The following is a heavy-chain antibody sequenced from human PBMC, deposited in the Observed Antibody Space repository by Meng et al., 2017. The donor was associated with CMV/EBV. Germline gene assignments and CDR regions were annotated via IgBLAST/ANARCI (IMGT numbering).Heavy chain of an antibody. V-gene: IGHV1-69*10. D-gene: IGHD3-10*01. J-gene: IGHJ5*02. CDR1: FSRYA. CDR2: IIPILGIA. CDR3: ARGDYYGSGNYPLYNWFDP. Sequence: FSRYAISWVRPAPGQGLEWMGGIIPILGIANYAQKFQGRVTIAADKSTSTAYMELSSLRSEDTAVYYCARGDYYGSGNYPLYNWFDPWGQGTLVTVSS.